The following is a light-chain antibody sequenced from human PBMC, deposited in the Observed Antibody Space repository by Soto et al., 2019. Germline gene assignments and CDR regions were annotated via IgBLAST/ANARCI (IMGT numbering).Light chain of an antibody. CDR2: EVS. V-gene: IGLV2-14*01. J-gene: IGLJ1*01. CDR1: SGDVGGYNY. CDR3: YSFTSSSTFV. Sequence: QSALTQPASVSGAPGQSITISCTGTSGDVGGYNYVSWYQQHPGKAPKLMIYEVSNRPSGVSNRFSGSKSGNTASLTISGLQAEDEADYYCYSFTSSSTFVFGTWTKVTVL.